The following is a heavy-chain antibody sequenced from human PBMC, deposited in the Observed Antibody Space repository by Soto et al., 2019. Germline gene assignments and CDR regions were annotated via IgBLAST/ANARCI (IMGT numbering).Heavy chain of an antibody. V-gene: IGHV4-59*01. D-gene: IGHD2-2*01. Sequence: SETLSLTCTISGGSISDYSWNWIRQPPGRGLEWIGHIFYRGSTKYNLSLWDRVTISRGSSQTQLSLRLKSVTAADTAIYYCARGSNSNFEGPIVWGQGILVTVSS. J-gene: IGHJ4*02. CDR3: ARGSNSNFEGPIV. CDR1: GGSISDYS. CDR2: IFYRGST.